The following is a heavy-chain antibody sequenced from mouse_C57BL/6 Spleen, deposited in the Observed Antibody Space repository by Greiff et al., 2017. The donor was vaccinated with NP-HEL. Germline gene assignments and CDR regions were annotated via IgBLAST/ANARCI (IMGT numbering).Heavy chain of an antibody. Sequence: QVQLQQPGAELVKPGASVKLSCKASGYTFTSYWMHWVKQRPGQGLEWIGMIHPNSGSTNYNEKFKSKATLTVDKSSSTAYMQLSSLTSEDSAVYYCARSGYDYDYAMDYWGQGTSVTVSS. CDR2: IHPNSGST. CDR1: GYTFTSYW. CDR3: ARSGYDYDYAMDY. D-gene: IGHD2-4*01. J-gene: IGHJ4*01. V-gene: IGHV1-64*01.